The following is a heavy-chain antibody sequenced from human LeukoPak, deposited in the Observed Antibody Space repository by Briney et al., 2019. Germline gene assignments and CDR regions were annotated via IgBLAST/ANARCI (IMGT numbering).Heavy chain of an antibody. CDR1: GFTFSNYW. J-gene: IGHJ4*02. D-gene: IGHD3-16*01. V-gene: IGHV3-7*01. CDR3: ARSEAGGSY. CDR2: IKPDGSDK. Sequence: GGSLRLSCAASGFTFSNYWMCWVRQAPGKGLEWVANIKPDGSDKYYVDSVKGRFTISRDNAKSSLYLQMNSLRAEDRAVYYCARSEAGGSYWGQGTLVTVSS.